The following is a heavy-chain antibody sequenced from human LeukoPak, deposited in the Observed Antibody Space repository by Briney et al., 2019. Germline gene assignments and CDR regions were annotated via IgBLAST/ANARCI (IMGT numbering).Heavy chain of an antibody. CDR3: ARDEYYYDSSGYSVDY. CDR1: GFTFSSYA. J-gene: IGHJ4*02. D-gene: IGHD3-22*01. V-gene: IGHV3-23*01. CDR2: ISGSGGDT. Sequence: GGSLRLSCAASGFTFSSYAMNWVRQAPGKGLEWVSTISGSGGDTYYADSVKGRFTISRDNAKNSLYLQMNSLRAEDTALYYCARDEYYYDSSGYSVDYWGQGTLVTVSS.